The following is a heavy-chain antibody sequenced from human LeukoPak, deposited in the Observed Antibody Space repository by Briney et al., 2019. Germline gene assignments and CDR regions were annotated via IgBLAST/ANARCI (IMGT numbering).Heavy chain of an antibody. CDR1: GGSISSSSYY. V-gene: IGHV4-39*07. Sequence: SETLSLTCTVSGGSISSSSYYWGWIRQPPGKGLEWIGSIYYSGSTYYNPSLKSRVTISVDTSKNQFSLKLSSVTAADTAVYYCASHRKGYYYDSSGYPYLDAFDIWGQGTMVTVSS. CDR3: ASHRKGYYYDSSGYPYLDAFDI. D-gene: IGHD3-22*01. J-gene: IGHJ3*02. CDR2: IYYSGST.